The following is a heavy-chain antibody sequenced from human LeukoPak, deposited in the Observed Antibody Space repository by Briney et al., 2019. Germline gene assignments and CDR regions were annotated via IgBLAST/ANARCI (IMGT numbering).Heavy chain of an antibody. V-gene: IGHV3-21*01. CDR1: GFTFSSYS. J-gene: IGHJ4*02. D-gene: IGHD6-13*01. Sequence: PGGSLRLSCAASGFTFSSYSMNWVRQAPGKGLEWVSSISSSSYIYYADSVKGRFTISRDNAKNSLYLQMNSLRAEDTAVYYCARVHSSSSGGYWGQGTLVTVSS. CDR3: ARVHSSSSGGY. CDR2: ISSSSYI.